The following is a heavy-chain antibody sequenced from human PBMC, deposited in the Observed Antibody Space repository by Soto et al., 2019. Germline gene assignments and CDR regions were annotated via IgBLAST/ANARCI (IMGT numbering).Heavy chain of an antibody. J-gene: IGHJ4*02. D-gene: IGHD5-18*01. CDR1: GYTFTNFG. Sequence: GASVKVSCKASGYTFTNFGINWVRQAPGQGLEWMGWISTYNGNTNYEPKLQGRVTMTTDTSTTTAYMELNSLRAEDTAVYYCAKDRSGYSYGYGYFDYWGQGTLVTVSS. CDR2: ISTYNGNT. CDR3: AKDRSGYSYGYGYFDY. V-gene: IGHV1-18*04.